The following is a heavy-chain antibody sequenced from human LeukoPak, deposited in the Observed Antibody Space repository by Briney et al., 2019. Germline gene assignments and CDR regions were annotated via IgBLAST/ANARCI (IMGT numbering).Heavy chain of an antibody. CDR2: LDLTGKI. V-gene: IGHV4-59*12. D-gene: IGHD3-3*01. CDR1: GVSIRNYY. Sequence: SGTLSLTCSVSGVSIRNYYWNWIRQSPGKGLQWIGYLDLTGKIQYHSFFESRVTISGDISKNQLSLRLTSLTAADTAVYFCARSKFSFGATKFDTWGQGALVSVSS. CDR3: ARSKFSFGATKFDT. J-gene: IGHJ5*02.